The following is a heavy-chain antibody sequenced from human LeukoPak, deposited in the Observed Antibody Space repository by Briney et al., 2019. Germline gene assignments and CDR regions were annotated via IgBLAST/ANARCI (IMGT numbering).Heavy chain of an antibody. CDR3: TRGEGGFVDY. Sequence: PGGSLRLSCTPSGSTFSGRWMHWVRQAPGKGLVWVSRINEDGSYTNYADSVRGRFTISRDNAKNTLYLQMNSLRAEDTAVYYCTRGEGGFVDYWGQGTLVTVSS. J-gene: IGHJ4*02. CDR2: INEDGSYT. CDR1: GSTFSGRW. D-gene: IGHD2-15*01. V-gene: IGHV3-74*01.